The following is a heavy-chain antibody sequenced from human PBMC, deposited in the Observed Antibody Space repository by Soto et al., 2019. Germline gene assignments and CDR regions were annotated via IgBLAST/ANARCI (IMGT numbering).Heavy chain of an antibody. V-gene: IGHV4-4*02. CDR2: IYHSGST. J-gene: IGHJ6*02. D-gene: IGHD3-9*01. CDR1: GGSISSSNW. Sequence: SETLSLTCAVSGGSISSSNWWSWVRQPPGKGLEWIGEIYHSGSTNYNPSLKSRVTISVDKSKNQFSLKLSSVTAADTAVYYSARNCEGLTGYQGAYDYYGMDVWGQRTTVTVSS. CDR3: ARNCEGLTGYQGAYDYYGMDV.